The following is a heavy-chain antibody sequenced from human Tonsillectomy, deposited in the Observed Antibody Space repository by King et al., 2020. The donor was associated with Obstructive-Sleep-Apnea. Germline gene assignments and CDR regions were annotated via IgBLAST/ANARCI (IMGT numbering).Heavy chain of an antibody. CDR3: AKPITLVRGAMGD. D-gene: IGHD3-10*01. Sequence: VQLVESGGGLVQPGRSLRLSCAASGFTFDDYAMHWVRQTPGNGLEWVSGISWNSGTIGYADSVKGRFTISSDNAKNSLYLQMNSLRPEDTALYYCAKPITLVRGAMGDWGQGTLVTVSS. CDR1: GFTFDDYA. CDR2: ISWNSGTI. V-gene: IGHV3-9*01. J-gene: IGHJ4*02.